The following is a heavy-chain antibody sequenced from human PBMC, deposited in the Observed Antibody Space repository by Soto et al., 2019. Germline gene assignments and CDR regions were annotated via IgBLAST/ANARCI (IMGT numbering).Heavy chain of an antibody. Sequence: PGGSLRLSCAASGFTFSSYAMSWVRQAPGKGLEWVSAISGSGGSTYYADSVKGRFTISRDNSKNTLYLQMNSLRAEDTAVYYCAKDLALLPLVALSNDYWGQATLVTVSS. CDR3: AKDLALLPLVALSNDY. D-gene: IGHD5-12*01. CDR1: GFTFSSYA. CDR2: ISGSGGST. V-gene: IGHV3-23*01. J-gene: IGHJ4*02.